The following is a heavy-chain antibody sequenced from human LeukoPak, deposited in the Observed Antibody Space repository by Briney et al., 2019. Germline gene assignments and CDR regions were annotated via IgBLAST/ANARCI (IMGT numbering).Heavy chain of an antibody. J-gene: IGHJ4*02. Sequence: GGSLRLSCAASGFTFDDYAMQWVRLSPGKGLEWVSRIDWNSRSTVYADSVRGRFTISRDNAKNSLYLQMNSLRPEDTALYYCARDRRPLTGHNAQDYWGQGTLVTVSS. CDR2: IDWNSRST. D-gene: IGHD7-27*01. V-gene: IGHV3-9*01. CDR3: ARDRRPLTGHNAQDY. CDR1: GFTFDDYA.